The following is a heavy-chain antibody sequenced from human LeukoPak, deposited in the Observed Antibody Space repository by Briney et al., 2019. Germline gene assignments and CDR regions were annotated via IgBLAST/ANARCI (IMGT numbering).Heavy chain of an antibody. D-gene: IGHD2-15*01. J-gene: IGHJ2*01. V-gene: IGHV4-34*01. Sequence: SETLSLTCAVYGGSFSSYDWNWIRLPPGKGLEWIGEINFSGSTNYSPSLMSRVSISVDTSRNQLSLKVTSVTAADTAVYYCARVGYCSHGSCLRLDWYFDLWGRGTLVTVSS. CDR3: ARVGYCSHGSCLRLDWYFDL. CDR2: INFSGST. CDR1: GGSFSSYD.